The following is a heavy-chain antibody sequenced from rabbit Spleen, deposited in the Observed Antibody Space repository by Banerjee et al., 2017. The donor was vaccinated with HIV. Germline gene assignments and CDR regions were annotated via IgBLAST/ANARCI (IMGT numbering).Heavy chain of an antibody. J-gene: IGHJ4*01. Sequence: QEQLEESGGDLVKPEGSLTLTCTASGLSFSNSYWICWVRQAPGKGLEWIACTYAGSSGSTYYANWAKGRFTISKTSSTTVTLQMTSLTAADTATYFCARSSSGNDRFDLWGPGTLVTVS. CDR2: TYAGSSGST. D-gene: IGHD1-1*01. V-gene: IGHV1S45*01. CDR3: ARSSSGNDRFDL. CDR1: GLSFSNSYW.